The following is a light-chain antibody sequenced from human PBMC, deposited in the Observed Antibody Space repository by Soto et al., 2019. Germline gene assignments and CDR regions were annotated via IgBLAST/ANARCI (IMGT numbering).Light chain of an antibody. CDR1: NIGTKS. CDR2: DDH. Sequence: SYELTQPDSVSVATAQTARISCGGDNIGTKSVHWYQQKPGQAPVLVIYDDHDRPSGIPERFSGSNSGNTATLTITRVEAGDEADYYCQVWDSSSDHYVFAAGTKV. J-gene: IGLJ1*01. V-gene: IGLV3-21*02. CDR3: QVWDSSSDHYV.